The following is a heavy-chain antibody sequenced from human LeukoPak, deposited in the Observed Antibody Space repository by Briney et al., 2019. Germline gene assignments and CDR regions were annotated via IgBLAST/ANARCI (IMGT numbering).Heavy chain of an antibody. CDR3: ARDMYSSSSMNYYYYYTDV. J-gene: IGHJ6*03. CDR2: IYSGGST. V-gene: IGHV3-53*01. Sequence: HPGGSLRLSCAASGFTVSSNYMSWVRQAPGKGLEWVSVIYSGGSTYYADSVKGRFTISRDNSKNTLYLQMNSLRAEDTAVYYCARDMYSSSSMNYYYYYTDVWGKGTTVTVSS. CDR1: GFTVSSNY. D-gene: IGHD6-6*01.